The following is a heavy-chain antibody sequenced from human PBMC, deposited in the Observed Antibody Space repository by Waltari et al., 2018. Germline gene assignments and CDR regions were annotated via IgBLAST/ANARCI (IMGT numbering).Heavy chain of an antibody. V-gene: IGHV3-33*05. CDR3: AREYSRICFHALDG. J-gene: IGHJ6*02. CDR1: GFTLGNYG. D-gene: IGHD6-13*01. Sequence: QVHVVESGGGVVQPGGSLRLSCAASGFTLGNYGMHWVRQAPGKGREWLESIQDNGSIKNYAESVKGRFTISRENSKNTLYLEMKSLRAEDTAVYYCAREYSRICFHALDGWGQGTAVTVSS. CDR2: IQDNGSIK.